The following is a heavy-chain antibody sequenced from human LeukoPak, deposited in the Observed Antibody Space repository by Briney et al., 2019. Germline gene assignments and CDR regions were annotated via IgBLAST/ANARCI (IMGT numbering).Heavy chain of an antibody. J-gene: IGHJ5*02. V-gene: IGHV1-2*02. CDR2: IDPNSGGT. Sequence: ASVKVSCKTSGYSFTAYFMHWVRLAPGQGLEWMGWIDPNSGGTNYAQKFQGRVTMTRDTSISTAYMELSSLMSDDTAIYYCARDIGGMGWFDPWGQGTLVTVSS. CDR3: ARDIGGMGWFDP. D-gene: IGHD1-26*01. CDR1: GYSFTAYF.